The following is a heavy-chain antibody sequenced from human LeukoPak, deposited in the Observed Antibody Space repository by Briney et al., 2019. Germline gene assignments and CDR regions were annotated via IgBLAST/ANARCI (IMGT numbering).Heavy chain of an antibody. V-gene: IGHV1-46*01. J-gene: IGHJ4*02. Sequence: ASVKVSCKASGYTFTRYYINWVRQAPGQGLERMGIINPSGGSTSNAQKFQGRVTMTRDTSTSTVYMELSSLRSEDTAVYYCARVRDDSSGPLDYWGQGTLVTVSS. CDR3: ARVRDDSSGPLDY. CDR1: GYTFTRYY. D-gene: IGHD3-22*01. CDR2: INPSGGST.